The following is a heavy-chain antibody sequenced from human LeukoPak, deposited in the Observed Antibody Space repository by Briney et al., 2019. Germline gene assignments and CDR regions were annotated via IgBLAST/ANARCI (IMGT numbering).Heavy chain of an antibody. Sequence: GGPLRLSCAASGFTFDDYAMHWVRQAPGKGLEWVSGISWNSGSIGYADSVKGRFTISRDNAKNSLYLQMNSLRAEDTALYYCAKDPFKESAEGYFDYWGQGTLVTVSS. CDR1: GFTFDDYA. D-gene: IGHD2/OR15-2a*01. J-gene: IGHJ4*02. CDR2: ISWNSGSI. V-gene: IGHV3-9*01. CDR3: AKDPFKESAEGYFDY.